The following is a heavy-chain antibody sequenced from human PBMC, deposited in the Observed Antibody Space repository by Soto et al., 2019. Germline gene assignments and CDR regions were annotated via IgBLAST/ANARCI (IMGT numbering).Heavy chain of an antibody. D-gene: IGHD3-16*01. CDR3: ARITSNDYLDA. Sequence: GGSLRLSCEASGFTFSSYWMHWVRQAPGKGLVWVSRINTDGSGKTYAESVKGRFTISRDNAKNTLHLQMSSLRVEDTAVYFCARITSNDYLDAWGQGTLVTVSS. V-gene: IGHV3-74*01. J-gene: IGHJ4*02. CDR2: INTDGSGK. CDR1: GFTFSSYW.